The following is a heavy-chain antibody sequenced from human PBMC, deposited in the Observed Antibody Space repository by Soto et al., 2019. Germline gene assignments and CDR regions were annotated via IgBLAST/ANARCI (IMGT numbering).Heavy chain of an antibody. J-gene: IGHJ4*02. CDR3: ASFVRTGWRYYFDH. V-gene: IGHV4-61*01. D-gene: IGHD6-19*01. CDR1: GGSVSSGNYY. Sequence: QVLLQESGPGLVKPSETLSLTCTVSGGSVSSGNYYWSWIRQPPGKGLEWIGYVYYSGSTNYNPSLKSRLTIWVATSKNQFSLKLSSVTAADTAVYYWASFVRTGWRYYFDHWGQGILVPVSS. CDR2: VYYSGST.